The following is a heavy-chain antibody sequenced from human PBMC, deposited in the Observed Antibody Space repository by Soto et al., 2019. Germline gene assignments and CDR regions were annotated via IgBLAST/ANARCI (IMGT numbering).Heavy chain of an antibody. V-gene: IGHV4-30-2*01. CDR1: GGSISSGGYS. Sequence: SETLSLTCTVSGGSISSGGYSWSWIRQPPGKGLEWIGYIYHSGSTYYNPSLKSRVTISVDRSKNQFSLELSSVTAADTAVYYCARASGAAAGAFDYWGQGTLVTVSS. CDR3: ARASGAAAGAFDY. J-gene: IGHJ4*02. D-gene: IGHD6-13*01. CDR2: IYHSGST.